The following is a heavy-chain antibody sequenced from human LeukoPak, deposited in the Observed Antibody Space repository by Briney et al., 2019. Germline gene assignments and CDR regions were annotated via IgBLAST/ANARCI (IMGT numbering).Heavy chain of an antibody. V-gene: IGHV1-69*04. CDR3: ARDPIVVVVAAAPTMDV. CDR2: IIPILGIA. D-gene: IGHD2-15*01. CDR1: GGTFSSYA. J-gene: IGHJ6*02. Sequence: GASVKVSCKASGGTFSSYAISWVRQAPGQGLEWIGRIIPILGIANYAQKFQGRVTITADKSTSTAYMELSSLRSEDTAVYYCARDPIVVVVAAAPTMDVWGQGTTVTVSS.